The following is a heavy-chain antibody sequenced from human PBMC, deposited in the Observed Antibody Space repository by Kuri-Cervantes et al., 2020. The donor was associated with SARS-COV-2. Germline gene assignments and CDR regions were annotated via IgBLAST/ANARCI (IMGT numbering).Heavy chain of an antibody. CDR1: GYTFTSYG. Sequence: SVKVSCKASGYTFTSYGISWVRQAPGQGLEWMGGIIPIFGTANYAQKFQGRVTITRDTSASTAYMELSSLRSEDTAVYYCARAETRYCSSTSCYAFDYWGQGTLVTVSS. V-gene: IGHV1-69*05. CDR3: ARAETRYCSSTSCYAFDY. J-gene: IGHJ4*02. CDR2: IIPIFGTA. D-gene: IGHD2-2*01.